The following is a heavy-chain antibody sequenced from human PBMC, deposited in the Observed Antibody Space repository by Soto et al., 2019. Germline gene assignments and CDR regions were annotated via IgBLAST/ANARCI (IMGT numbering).Heavy chain of an antibody. CDR3: ARSKPAAAGPFDY. J-gene: IGHJ4*02. V-gene: IGHV1-69*11. CDR2: IIPILRTA. CDR1: GGSFSSYA. Sequence: QVQLVQSGAEMKKTGSSVKVSCKASGGSFSSYAINWVRQAPGQGLEWMGNIIPILRTANYAQKFQGRVTITADESTTTAYMELSSLRSEDTAIYYCARSKPAAAGPFDYWGPGTLVTVSS. D-gene: IGHD6-13*01.